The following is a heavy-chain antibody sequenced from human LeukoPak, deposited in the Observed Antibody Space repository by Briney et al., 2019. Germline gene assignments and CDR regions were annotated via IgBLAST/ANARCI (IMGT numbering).Heavy chain of an antibody. V-gene: IGHV3-7*01. Sequence: GGSLRLSCAASGFTFSSYSMTWVRQAPGKGLEWVANIKEDGSEKYYVDSVTGRFTISRDNAKNLLYLQMNSLRAEDTAVYFGAREYGYYFDSWGQGTLVTVSS. CDR3: AREYGYYFDS. D-gene: IGHD3-22*01. J-gene: IGHJ4*02. CDR1: GFTFSSYS. CDR2: IKEDGSEK.